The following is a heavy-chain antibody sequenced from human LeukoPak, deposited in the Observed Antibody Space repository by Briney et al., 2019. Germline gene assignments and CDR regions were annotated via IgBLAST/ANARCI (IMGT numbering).Heavy chain of an antibody. CDR3: ARAPAVAADFDY. J-gene: IGHJ4*02. CDR1: GYSFIGYY. V-gene: IGHV1-2*02. CDR2: INPNSGVA. D-gene: IGHD6-19*01. Sequence: GASVKVSCKASGYSFIGYYMHWVRQAPGQGLEWMGWINPNSGVATYPQNFQGRVTMTRDTSISTAYMELSRLRSDDTAVYYCARAPAVAADFDYWGQGTLVTVSS.